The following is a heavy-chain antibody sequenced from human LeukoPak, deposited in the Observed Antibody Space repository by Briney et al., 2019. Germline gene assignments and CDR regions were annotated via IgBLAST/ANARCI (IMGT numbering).Heavy chain of an antibody. V-gene: IGHV1-2*02. CDR1: GYTFTGYY. D-gene: IGHD3-10*01. CDR3: ARGAPRGVIIPGNDY. J-gene: IGHJ4*02. Sequence: SLNPSCTASGYTFTGYYMHWVRQAPGQGLEWMGGINPTSGVTKYAQKFQGRVTMTRDTSISTAYMELSRLRSDDTAVYYCARGAPRGVIIPGNDYWGQGTLVTVSS. CDR2: INPTSGVT.